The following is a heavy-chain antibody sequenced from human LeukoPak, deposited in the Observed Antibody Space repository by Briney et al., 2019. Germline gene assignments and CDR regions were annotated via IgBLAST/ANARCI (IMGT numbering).Heavy chain of an antibody. D-gene: IGHD2-2*01. CDR3: ARKYCSSTSCYDGEYYFDY. CDR2: IYHSGST. CDR1: GYSISSGYY. J-gene: IGHJ4*02. Sequence: SETLSLTCAVSGYSISSGYYWGWIRQPPGKGLEWIGSIYHSGSTYYNPSLKSRVTISVDTSKNQISLKLSSVTAADTAVYYCARKYCSSTSCYDGEYYFDYWGQGTLVTVSS. V-gene: IGHV4-38-2*01.